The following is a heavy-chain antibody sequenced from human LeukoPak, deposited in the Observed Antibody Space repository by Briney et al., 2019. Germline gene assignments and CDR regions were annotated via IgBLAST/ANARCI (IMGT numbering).Heavy chain of an antibody. D-gene: IGHD6-19*01. CDR3: ARVNGIAVAYFDY. CDR1: GFTFSDYY. CDR2: ISSSGSTI. J-gene: IGHJ4*02. Sequence: GGSLRLSCAASGFTFSDYYMSWIRQAPGKGLEWVSYISSSGSTIYYADSVKGRFTISRDNAKNSLYLQMNSLSAEDTAVYYCARVNGIAVAYFDYWGQGTLVTVSS. V-gene: IGHV3-11*01.